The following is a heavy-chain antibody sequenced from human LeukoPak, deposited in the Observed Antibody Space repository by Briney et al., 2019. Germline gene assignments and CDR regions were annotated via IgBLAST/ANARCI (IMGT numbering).Heavy chain of an antibody. J-gene: IGHJ5*02. V-gene: IGHV3-30*02. CDR2: IRYDGSNK. CDR1: GFTFSSYG. CDR3: AKDFAGQLARRSWFDP. D-gene: IGHD6-6*01. Sequence: PGGSLTLSCAASGFTFSSYGMHWVRQAPGKGLEWVAFIRYDGSNKYYADSVKGRFTISRDNSKNTLYLQMNSLRAEDTAVYYCAKDFAGQLARRSWFDPWGQGTLVTVSS.